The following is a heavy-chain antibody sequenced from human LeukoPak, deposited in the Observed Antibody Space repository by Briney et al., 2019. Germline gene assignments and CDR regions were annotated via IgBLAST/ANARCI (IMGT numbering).Heavy chain of an antibody. V-gene: IGHV1-8*01. CDR3: ARGYLNYYGSGSYYTFDY. Sequence: ASVKVSCKASGYTFTSYDINWVRQATGQGLEWMGWMNPNSGNTGYAQKFQGRVTMTRNTSISTAYMELSSLRSEGTAVYYCARGYLNYYGSGSYYTFDYWGQGTLVTVSS. CDR2: MNPNSGNT. J-gene: IGHJ4*02. D-gene: IGHD3-10*01. CDR1: GYTFTSYD.